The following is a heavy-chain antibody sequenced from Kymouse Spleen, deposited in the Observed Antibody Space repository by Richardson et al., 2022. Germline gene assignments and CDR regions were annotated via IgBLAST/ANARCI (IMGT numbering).Heavy chain of an antibody. J-gene: IGHJ6*02. V-gene: IGHV3-33*01. CDR3: ARDVRYFDWLLCGMDV. CDR1: GFTFSSYG. CDR2: IWYDGSNK. Sequence: QVQLVESGGGVVQPGRSLRLSCAASGFTFSSYGMHWVRQAPGKGLEWVAVIWYDGSNKYYADSVKGRFTISRDNSKNTLYLQMNSLRAEDTAVYYCARDVRYFDWLLCGMDVWGQGTTVTVSS. D-gene: IGHD3-9*01.